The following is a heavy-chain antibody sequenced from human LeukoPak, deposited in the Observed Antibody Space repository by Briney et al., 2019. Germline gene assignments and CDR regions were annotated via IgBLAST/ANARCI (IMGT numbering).Heavy chain of an antibody. CDR1: GGSISSYY. CDR2: IYYSGST. V-gene: IGHV4-59*01. J-gene: IGHJ6*03. D-gene: IGHD4/OR15-4a*01. CDR3: ARAPGNDYYPYYYMDV. Sequence: TASETLSLTCTVSGGSISSYYWSWIRQPPGKGHEWIGYIYYSGSTNYNPSLKSRVNISVVTSKNQFSLKVNSVTAADTAVYYCARAPGNDYYPYYYMDVWGKGTTVTVSS.